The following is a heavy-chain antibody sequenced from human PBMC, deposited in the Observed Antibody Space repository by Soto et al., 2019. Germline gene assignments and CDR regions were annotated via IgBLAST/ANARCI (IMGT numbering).Heavy chain of an antibody. CDR2: ISSGGGPT. CDR3: ASEYGSGFPVN. CDR1: GLTLSSYE. V-gene: IGHV3-48*03. Sequence: PGGSMRLSSAASGLTLSSYEMNWVRQAPGQGLEWVSYISSGGGPTYSADPVKGRFTIARDNAKNALYLQMTSLRAENTALYFCASEYGSGFPVNWGQGTLVTVSS. J-gene: IGHJ4*02. D-gene: IGHD3-10*01.